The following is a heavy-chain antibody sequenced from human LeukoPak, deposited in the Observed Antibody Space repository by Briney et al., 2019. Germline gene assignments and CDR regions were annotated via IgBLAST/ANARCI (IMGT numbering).Heavy chain of an antibody. Sequence: PGGSLRLSCAASGFTFSSYWMHWVRQAPGKGLVWVSRINSDGSSTSYADSVKGRFTISRDNAKNTPYLQMNSLRAEDTAVYYCARGLYTAMVNFDYWGQGTLVTVSS. V-gene: IGHV3-74*01. CDR2: INSDGSST. CDR1: GFTFSSYW. D-gene: IGHD5-18*01. CDR3: ARGLYTAMVNFDY. J-gene: IGHJ4*02.